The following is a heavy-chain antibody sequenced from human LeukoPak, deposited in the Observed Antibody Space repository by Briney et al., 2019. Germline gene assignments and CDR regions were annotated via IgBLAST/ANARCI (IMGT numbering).Heavy chain of an antibody. CDR3: ARGRASAFDI. J-gene: IGHJ3*02. CDR1: GGSISSYY. CDR2: IYTSGS. Sequence: SETLSLTCTVSGGSISSYYWSWIRQPAGKGLEWIGRIYTSGSNYNPSLKSRVTMSVDTPKNQFSLKLSSVTAADTAVYYCARGRASAFDIWGQGTMVTVSS. V-gene: IGHV4-4*07.